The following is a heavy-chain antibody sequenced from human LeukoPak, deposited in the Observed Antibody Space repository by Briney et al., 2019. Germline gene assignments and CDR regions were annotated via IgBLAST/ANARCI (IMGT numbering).Heavy chain of an antibody. V-gene: IGHV4-39*02. D-gene: IGHD3-22*01. Sequence: SETLSLTCTVSGGSIIRSTYYWSWIRQPPGKGPEWIGSIYFSGSTYYNPSLESRVTISVDTSKNDFSLKLSSVTAADTAVYYCARRQSTDSSDVKGAFDIWGQGTMVTVSS. CDR1: GGSIIRSTYY. CDR3: ARRQSTDSSDVKGAFDI. CDR2: IYFSGST. J-gene: IGHJ3*02.